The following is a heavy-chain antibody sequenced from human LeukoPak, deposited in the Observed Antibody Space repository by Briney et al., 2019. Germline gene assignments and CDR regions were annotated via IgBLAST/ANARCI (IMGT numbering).Heavy chain of an antibody. CDR1: GFTFSSYA. CDR2: ASGSGGST. Sequence: PGGSLRLSCAASGFTFSSYAMSWVRQAPGKGLEWVSSASGSGGSTYYADSVKGRFTISRDNSKSTLFLQMNSLRAEDTAVYYCAKSSYYDSSGYYREYYFDYWGQRTLVTVSS. D-gene: IGHD3-22*01. CDR3: AKSSYYDSSGYYREYYFDY. J-gene: IGHJ4*02. V-gene: IGHV3-23*01.